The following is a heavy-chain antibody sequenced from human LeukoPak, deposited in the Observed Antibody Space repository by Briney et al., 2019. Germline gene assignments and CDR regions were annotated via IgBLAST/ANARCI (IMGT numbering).Heavy chain of an antibody. CDR2: IKQDGSEK. J-gene: IGHJ6*03. CDR1: GFTFSSYW. V-gene: IGHV3-7*01. CDR3: ARDYYGSGSYYNYYYYYYMDV. D-gene: IGHD3-10*01. Sequence: GGSLRLSCAASGFTFSSYWMSWVRQAPGKGLEWVANIKQDGSEKYYVDSVKGRFTISRDNAKNSLYLQMNSLRAEDTAVYYCARDYYGSGSYYNYYYYYYMDVWGKGTTVTVSS.